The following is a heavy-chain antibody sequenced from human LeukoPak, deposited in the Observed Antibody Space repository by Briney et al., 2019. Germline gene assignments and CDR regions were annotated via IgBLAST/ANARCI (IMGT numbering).Heavy chain of an antibody. Sequence: SVNVSCKASGGTFSSYAISWVRQAAGQGLEWMGGIIPIFGTASYAQKFQGRVTITTDEATSTAYMELSSLRSEDTAVYYCARVRVVVPAAIPYDAFDIWGQGKMVTVSS. CDR3: ARVRVVVPAAIPYDAFDI. CDR2: IIPIFGTA. CDR1: GGTFSSYA. V-gene: IGHV1-69*05. J-gene: IGHJ3*02. D-gene: IGHD2-2*02.